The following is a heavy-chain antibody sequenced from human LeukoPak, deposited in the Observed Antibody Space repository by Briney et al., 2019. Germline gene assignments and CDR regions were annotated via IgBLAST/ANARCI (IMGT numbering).Heavy chain of an antibody. Sequence: SETLSLTCSVSGDSVSRSDSYWDWIRQPPGKGLEWIGTFYYSGRTYYSPSLKSRVTISVDTSKNQYSLKLSSVTATDTAVYYCPRSYYDSSGYNGKFDYWGQGTLVTVSS. CDR1: GDSVSRSDSY. CDR2: FYYSGRT. V-gene: IGHV4-39*01. CDR3: PRSYYDSSGYNGKFDY. D-gene: IGHD3-22*01. J-gene: IGHJ4*02.